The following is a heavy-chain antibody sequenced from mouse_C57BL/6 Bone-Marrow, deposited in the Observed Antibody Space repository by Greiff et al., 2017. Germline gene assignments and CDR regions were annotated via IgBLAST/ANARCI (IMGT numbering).Heavy chain of an antibody. V-gene: IGHV1-74*01. D-gene: IGHD1-1*01. CDR2: IHPSDSDT. CDR3: AILLHYYGSGFCAMDY. Sequence: VQLQQPGAELVKPGASVKVSCKASGYTFTSYWMHWVKQRPGQGLEWIGRIHPSDSDTNYNQKFKGKATLTVDKSSSTAYMQLSSLTSEDSAVYYCAILLHYYGSGFCAMDYWGQGTSVTVSS. CDR1: GYTFTSYW. J-gene: IGHJ4*01.